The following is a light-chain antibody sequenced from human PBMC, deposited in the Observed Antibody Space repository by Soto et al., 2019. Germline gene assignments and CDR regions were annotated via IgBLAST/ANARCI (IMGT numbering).Light chain of an antibody. CDR1: QSVSSSY. V-gene: IGKV3-20*01. Sequence: EIVLTQSPGTLSLSPGERATLSCRASQSVSSSYLAWYQQKPGPAPRLLIYGASSRATGIPDRFSGSGSGTDFTVTISRLEPEDFAVDYCQQDGTSPRTFGQGTKVELK. CDR2: GAS. J-gene: IGKJ1*01. CDR3: QQDGTSPRT.